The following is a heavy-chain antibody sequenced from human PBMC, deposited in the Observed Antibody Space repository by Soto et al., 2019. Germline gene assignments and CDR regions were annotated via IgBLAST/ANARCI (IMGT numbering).Heavy chain of an antibody. CDR1: GFSLSNFRMG. CDR3: ARLSTMLIDNYLYAVDV. CDR2: IFSNDEK. D-gene: IGHD2-2*01. Sequence: QVTLKESGPVLVKLTETLTLTCTVSGFSLSNFRMGVSWIRQPPGNALEWLAHIFSNDEKSYNTALRSRLTISKDTSQSQVVLYLTDLDPMDTATYSCARLSTMLIDNYLYAVDVWGQGTTVTVSS. V-gene: IGHV2-26*01. J-gene: IGHJ6*02.